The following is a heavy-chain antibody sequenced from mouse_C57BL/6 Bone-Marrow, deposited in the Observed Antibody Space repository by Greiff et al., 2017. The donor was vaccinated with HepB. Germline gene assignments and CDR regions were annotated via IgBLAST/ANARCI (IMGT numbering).Heavy chain of an antibody. Sequence: VQLKESGAELVRPGASVKLSCTASGFNIKDYYMHWVKQRPEQGLEWIGRIDPEDGDTEYAPKFQGKATMTADTSSNTAYLQLSSLTSEDTAVYYCTTYYGSSLYAMDYWGQGTSVTVSS. CDR1: GFNIKDYY. V-gene: IGHV14-1*01. CDR2: IDPEDGDT. J-gene: IGHJ4*01. CDR3: TTYYGSSLYAMDY. D-gene: IGHD1-1*01.